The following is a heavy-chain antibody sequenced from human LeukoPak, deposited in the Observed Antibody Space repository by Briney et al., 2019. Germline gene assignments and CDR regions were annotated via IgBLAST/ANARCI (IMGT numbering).Heavy chain of an antibody. CDR1: GGSSSSYY. Sequence: SETLSLTCTVSGGSSSSYYWSWIRQPAGKGLEWIGRIYTSGSTNYNPSLKSRVTMSVDTSKNQFSLKLSSVTAADTAVYYCARGPGITMVRGVISYFDYWGQGTLVTVSS. CDR2: IYTSGST. D-gene: IGHD3-10*01. J-gene: IGHJ4*02. CDR3: ARGPGITMVRGVISYFDY. V-gene: IGHV4-4*07.